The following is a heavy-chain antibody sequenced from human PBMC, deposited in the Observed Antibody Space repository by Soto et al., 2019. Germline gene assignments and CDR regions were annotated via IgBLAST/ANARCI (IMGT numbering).Heavy chain of an antibody. CDR3: AREPGGIVVVVAATYGMDV. J-gene: IGHJ6*02. V-gene: IGHV3-33*01. CDR1: GFTFSSYG. Sequence: QVQLVESGGGVVQPGRSLRLSCAASGFTFSSYGMHWVRQAPCKGLEWVAVIWYDGSNKYYADSVKGRFTISRDNSKNTLYLQMNSLRAEDTAVYYCAREPGGIVVVVAATYGMDVWGQGTTVTVSS. D-gene: IGHD2-15*01. CDR2: IWYDGSNK.